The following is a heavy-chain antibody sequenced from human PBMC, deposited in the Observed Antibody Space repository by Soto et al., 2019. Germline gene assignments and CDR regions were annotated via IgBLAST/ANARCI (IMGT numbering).Heavy chain of an antibody. CDR2: INWNGDST. CDR3: ARGKRYCSGANCYSLLVY. CDR1: GFTFDDYG. J-gene: IGHJ4*01. V-gene: IGHV3-20*04. D-gene: IGHD2-15*01. Sequence: EVQLVESGGGVVRPGGSLRLSCAASGFTFDDYGMSWVRQAPGKGLEWVCGINWNGDSTGYADSVKGRVTISRDNSKNSLYRQMNSLRAEDTALYYCARGKRYCSGANCYSLLVYWGQGTLVTVSS.